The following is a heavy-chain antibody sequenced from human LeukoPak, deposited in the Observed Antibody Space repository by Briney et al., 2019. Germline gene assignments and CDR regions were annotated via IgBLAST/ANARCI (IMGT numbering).Heavy chain of an antibody. CDR1: GYTFSSYG. CDR3: ARDGSGGVTTVLNWFDP. V-gene: IGHV1-18*01. CDR2: ISPDNGNT. D-gene: IGHD4-17*01. J-gene: IGHJ5*02. Sequence: ASVKVSCKASGYTFSSYGISWVRQAPGQGLEWMGWISPDNGNTNYAQKFKGRVTMTTDTSTSTVYMELRSLRSDDTAVYYCARDGSGGVTTVLNWFDPWGQGTLVTVSS.